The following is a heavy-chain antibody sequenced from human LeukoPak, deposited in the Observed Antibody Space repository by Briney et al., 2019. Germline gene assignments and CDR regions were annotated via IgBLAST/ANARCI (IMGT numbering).Heavy chain of an antibody. D-gene: IGHD3-3*01. CDR2: IYHSGST. CDR1: GYSLSSGYY. J-gene: IGHJ5*02. V-gene: IGHV4-38-2*02. Sequence: PSETLSLTCTVSGYSLSSGYYWGWIRQPPGKGLEWIGSIYHSGSTYYNPSLKSRVTISVDTSKNQFSLKLSSVTAADTAVYYCARADLYYDFWSGYWFDPWGQGTLVTVSS. CDR3: ARADLYYDFWSGYWFDP.